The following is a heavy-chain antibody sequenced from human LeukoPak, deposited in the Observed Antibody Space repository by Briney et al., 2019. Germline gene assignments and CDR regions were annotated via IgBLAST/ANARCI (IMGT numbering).Heavy chain of an antibody. CDR2: ISAYNGNT. CDR1: GYTFTGYY. D-gene: IGHD1-26*01. CDR3: ARVLRDNSGSYYDY. V-gene: IGHV1-18*04. Sequence: ASVKVSCKASGYTFTGYYMHWVRQAPGQGLEWMGWISAYNGNTNYAQKLQGRVTMTTDTSTSTAYMELRSLRSDDTAVYYCARVLRDNSGSYYDYWGQGTLVTVSS. J-gene: IGHJ4*02.